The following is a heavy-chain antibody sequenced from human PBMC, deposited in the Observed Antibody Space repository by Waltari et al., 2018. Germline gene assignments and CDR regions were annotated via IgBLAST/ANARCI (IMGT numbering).Heavy chain of an antibody. CDR2: IDHRGKT. J-gene: IGHJ4*02. D-gene: IGHD3-22*01. Sequence: QVQLQESGPRLVKPSETLSLTCTVSEYSVSTGFYWGWVRQSPGKGLEWIGSIDHRGKTRYNPPLSSRVAVSMDMSKNQFSLRLTSVTAADTAVYYCARHRLDRGDSFDFWGQGALVTVSS. CDR3: ARHRLDRGDSFDF. V-gene: IGHV4-38-2*02. CDR1: EYSVSTGFY.